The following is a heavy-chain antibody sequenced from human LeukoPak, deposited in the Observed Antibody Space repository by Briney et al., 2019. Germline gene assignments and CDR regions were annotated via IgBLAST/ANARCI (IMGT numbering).Heavy chain of an antibody. CDR2: IKQDGSEK. CDR3: ARPTQTYYYDSSGYYEGDYFDY. D-gene: IGHD3-22*01. Sequence: GGSLRLSCAASGFTFSSYWMSWVRQAPGKGLEWVANIKQDGSEKYYVDSVKGRFTISRDNAKNSLYLQMNSLRAEDTAVYYCARPTQTYYYDSSGYYEGDYFDYWGQGTLVTVSS. V-gene: IGHV3-7*01. J-gene: IGHJ4*02. CDR1: GFTFSSYW.